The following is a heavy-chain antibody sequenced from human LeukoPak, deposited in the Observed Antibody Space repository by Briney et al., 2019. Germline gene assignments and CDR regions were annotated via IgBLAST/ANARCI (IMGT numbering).Heavy chain of an antibody. D-gene: IGHD3-22*01. CDR1: GGPISSYY. CDR3: ARETRGSWAMIDAFDI. Sequence: PSETLSLTCTVSGGPISSYYWSWIRQPPGKGLEWIGYIYYSGSTNYNPSLKSRVTISVDTSKNQFSLKLSSVTAADTAVYYCARETRGSWAMIDAFDIWGQGTMVTVSS. V-gene: IGHV4-59*01. J-gene: IGHJ3*02. CDR2: IYYSGST.